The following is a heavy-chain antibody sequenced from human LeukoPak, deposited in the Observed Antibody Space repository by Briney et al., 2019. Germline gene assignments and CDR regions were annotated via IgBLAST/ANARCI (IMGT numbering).Heavy chain of an antibody. V-gene: IGHV3-21*01. D-gene: IGHD4-17*01. CDR2: ISSSSIYI. J-gene: IGHJ4*02. CDR1: GFTFSSHS. CDR3: ARDLSTVTTSWRLDY. Sequence: PGGSLRLSCAASGFTFSSHSMNWVRQAPGKGLEWVSSISSSSIYIYYADSVKGRFTISRDNAKNSLYLQMNSLRAEDTAVYYCARDLSTVTTSWRLDYWGQGTLVTVSS.